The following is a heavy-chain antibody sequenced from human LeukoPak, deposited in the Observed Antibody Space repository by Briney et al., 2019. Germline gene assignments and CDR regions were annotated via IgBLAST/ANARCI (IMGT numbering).Heavy chain of an antibody. CDR3: ARGTYSSRQGTFDY. D-gene: IGHD6-13*01. Sequence: GGSLRLSCAASEFTFSSYNMHWVRQAPGKGLEWVAVISYEEGNKYYADSVKGRFTISRDNSKSTLYLQMNSLRAEDTAVYYCARGTYSSRQGTFDYWGQGTLVTVSS. J-gene: IGHJ4*02. CDR1: EFTFSSYN. CDR2: ISYEEGNK. V-gene: IGHV3-30*04.